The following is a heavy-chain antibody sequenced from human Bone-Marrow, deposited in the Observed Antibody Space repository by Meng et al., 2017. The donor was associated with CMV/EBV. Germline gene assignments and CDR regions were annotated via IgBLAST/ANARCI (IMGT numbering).Heavy chain of an antibody. CDR3: AKGMTTVTTAFDY. Sequence: GESLKISCAASGFTFSSYSMNWVRQAPGKGLEWFSAISGSGGSTYYADSVKGRFTISRDNSKNTLYLQMNSLRAEDTAVYYCAKGMTTVTTAFDYWGQGTLVTVSS. J-gene: IGHJ4*02. V-gene: IGHV3-23*01. D-gene: IGHD4-17*01. CDR1: GFTFSSYS. CDR2: ISGSGGST.